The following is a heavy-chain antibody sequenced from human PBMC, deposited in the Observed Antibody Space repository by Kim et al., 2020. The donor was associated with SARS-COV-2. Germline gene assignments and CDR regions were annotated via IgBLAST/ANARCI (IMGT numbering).Heavy chain of an antibody. CDR2: ISYDGSNK. Sequence: GGSLRLSCAASGFTFSSYGMHWVRQAPGKGLEWVAVISYDGSNKYYADSVKGRFTISRDNSKNTLYLQMNSLRAEDTAVYYCARPQAVAGHMFDYWGQGTLVTVSS. CDR1: GFTFSSYG. D-gene: IGHD6-19*01. V-gene: IGHV3-33*05. J-gene: IGHJ4*02. CDR3: ARPQAVAGHMFDY.